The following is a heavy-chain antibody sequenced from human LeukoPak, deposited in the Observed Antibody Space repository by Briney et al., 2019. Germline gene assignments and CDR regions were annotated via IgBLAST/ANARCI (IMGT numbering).Heavy chain of an antibody. CDR2: INPNSGVT. J-gene: IGHJ4*02. V-gene: IGHV1-2*02. CDR1: GYRFTDYS. CDR3: ARVGVAVAGIHY. Sequence: ASVKVSCKASGYRFTDYSIHWVRQAPGQGLEWMGWINPNSGVTSYSKNFQGRVTLTRDTSISTAYMELSSLISDDTAVYYCARVGVAVAGIHYWGQGTLVTVSS. D-gene: IGHD6-19*01.